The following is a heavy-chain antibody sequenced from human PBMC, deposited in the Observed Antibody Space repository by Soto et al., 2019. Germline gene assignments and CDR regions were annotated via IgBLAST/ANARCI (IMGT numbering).Heavy chain of an antibody. J-gene: IGHJ5*02. Sequence: PSETLSLTCTVSGGSISSSSYYWGWIRQPPGKGLEWIGSIYYSGSTYYNPSLKSRVTISVDTSKNQFSLKLSSVTAADTAVYYCARATGSSTSPYHHWGQGTLVTVSS. V-gene: IGHV4-39*01. CDR3: ARATGSSTSPYHH. CDR2: IYYSGST. D-gene: IGHD2-2*01. CDR1: GGSISSSSYY.